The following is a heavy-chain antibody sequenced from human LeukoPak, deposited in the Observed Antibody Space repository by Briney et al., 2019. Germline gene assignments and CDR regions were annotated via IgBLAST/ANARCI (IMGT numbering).Heavy chain of an antibody. J-gene: IGHJ4*02. D-gene: IGHD1-14*01. CDR3: AKLIGQEGATGDY. CDR2: IDGTSTNI. Sequence: GGSLRLSCAASGFTFSDYRMNWVRQAPGKGLEWVSSIDGTSTNIYYADSVKGRFTISRDNAKNSVYLQMNSLRAEDTAVYYCAKLIGQEGATGDYWGQGTLVTVSS. V-gene: IGHV3-21*04. CDR1: GFTFSDYR.